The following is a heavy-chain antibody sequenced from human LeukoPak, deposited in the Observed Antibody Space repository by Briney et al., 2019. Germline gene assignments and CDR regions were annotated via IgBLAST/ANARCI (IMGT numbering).Heavy chain of an antibody. D-gene: IGHD4-17*01. CDR1: GGTFSTYA. J-gene: IGHJ5*02. V-gene: IGHV1-69*04. CDR2: IIPVLGIA. Sequence: SVKVSCKASGGTFSTYAINWVRQAPGQGLEWMGRIIPVLGIANYAQNFQGRVTITADTSTTTVYMELISLTSEDTAVYYCARGRMTTVTTWGQGTLVTVSS. CDR3: ARGRMTTVTT.